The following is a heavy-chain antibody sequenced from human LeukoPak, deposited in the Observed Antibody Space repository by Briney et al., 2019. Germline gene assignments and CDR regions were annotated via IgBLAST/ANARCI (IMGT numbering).Heavy chain of an antibody. D-gene: IGHD6-13*01. CDR3: GVVAAGTRWFDP. CDR1: GFTFSSYW. Sequence: GSLRLSCAASGFTFSSYWMSWVRQPPGKGLELIGEIYHSGSTNYNPSLKSRVTISVDKSKNQFSLKLNSVTAADTAMYYCGVVAAGTRWFDPWGQGTLVSVSS. CDR2: IYHSGST. J-gene: IGHJ5*02. V-gene: IGHV4-4*02.